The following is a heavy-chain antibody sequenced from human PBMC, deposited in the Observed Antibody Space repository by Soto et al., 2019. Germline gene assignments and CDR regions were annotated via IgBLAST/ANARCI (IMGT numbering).Heavy chain of an antibody. J-gene: IGHJ6*02. V-gene: IGHV3-7*03. CDR2: IKQDGSEK. CDR1: GFTFSSYW. CDR3: ARDGFDFWSGYLEMYYYYYGMDV. D-gene: IGHD3-3*01. Sequence: GSLRLSCAASGFTFSSYWMSWVRQAPGKGLEWVANIKQDGSEKYYVDYVKGRFTISRDNAKNSLYLQMNSLGAEDTAVYYCARDGFDFWSGYLEMYYYYYGMDVWGQGTTVTVSS.